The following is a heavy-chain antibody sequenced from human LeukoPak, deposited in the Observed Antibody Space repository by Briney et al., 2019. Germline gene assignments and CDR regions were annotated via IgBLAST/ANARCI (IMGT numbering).Heavy chain of an antibody. Sequence: GGSLRLSCAASGFTFSSYAMSWVRQAPGKGLEWVSGISSGSGGSTNNADSVKGRFTISRDNPKNTLYLQMNSLRAEDTALYYCAKSIWVKLEERKDDAFDIWGQGTMVTVSS. CDR3: AKSIWVKLEERKDDAFDI. CDR2: ISSGSGGST. J-gene: IGHJ3*02. CDR1: GFTFSSYA. D-gene: IGHD1-1*01. V-gene: IGHV3-23*01.